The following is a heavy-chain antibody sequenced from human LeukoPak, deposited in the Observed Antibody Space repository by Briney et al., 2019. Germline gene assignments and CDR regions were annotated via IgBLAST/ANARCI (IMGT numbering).Heavy chain of an antibody. J-gene: IGHJ4*02. CDR3: ARDMGTRWGSSGYYSLSSIDY. D-gene: IGHD3-22*01. CDR2: ISSSSSTI. V-gene: IGHV3-48*04. Sequence: PGGSLRLSCAASGFTFSSYSMNWVRQAPGKGLEWVSYISSSSSTIYYADSVKGRFTISRDNAKNSLYLQMNSLRAEDTAVYYCARDMGTRWGSSGYYSLSSIDYWGQGTLVTVSS. CDR1: GFTFSSYS.